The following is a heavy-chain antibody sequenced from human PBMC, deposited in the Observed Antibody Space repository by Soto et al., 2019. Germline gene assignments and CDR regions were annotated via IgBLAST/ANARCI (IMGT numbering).Heavy chain of an antibody. J-gene: IGHJ4*02. CDR1: GYTFTSYG. CDR3: ARDRWGSNTFYYLDF. Sequence: QVQLVQSGVEVKKPGASVKVSYKASGYTFTSYGISWVRQAPGQGLEWMGWISAYNGNTNDAQKLQGRVNMTTDTTTSTAYMALRRLRSDDTAVYYCARDRWGSNTFYYLDFWGQGTLVHVSS. V-gene: IGHV1-18*04. D-gene: IGHD3-16*01. CDR2: ISAYNGNT.